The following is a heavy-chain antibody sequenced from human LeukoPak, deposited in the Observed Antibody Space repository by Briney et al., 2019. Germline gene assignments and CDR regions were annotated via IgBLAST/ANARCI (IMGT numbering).Heavy chain of an antibody. V-gene: IGHV4-4*07. CDR1: GGSISRYY. CDR3: ARKLPERYCSSTSCYDSYSYMDV. J-gene: IGHJ6*03. Sequence: SETLSLTCTVAGGSISRYYGSWIRQPAGKGLEWIGRIYTSGSTNYNPSLKSRVTISVDKSKNQFSRKLSSVTAADTAVYYCARKLPERYCSSTSCYDSYSYMDVWGKGTTVTVSS. CDR2: IYTSGST. D-gene: IGHD2-2*01.